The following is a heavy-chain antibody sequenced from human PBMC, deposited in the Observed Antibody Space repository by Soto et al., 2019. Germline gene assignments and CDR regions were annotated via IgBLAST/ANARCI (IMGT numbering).Heavy chain of an antibody. J-gene: IGHJ3*02. CDR2: IYHSGST. CDR1: DYSISIGYY. V-gene: IGHV4-38-2*02. CDR3: ARDRDGYNYAFDI. Sequence: SETLSLTCGVSDYSISIGYYCACIRQPPGKGLEWLGSIYHSGSTYQNPSLSSRVTISVDTSRNKFSLRLSSVTAADTAVHYCARDRDGYNYAFDIWGQGTVVTVSS. D-gene: IGHD5-12*01.